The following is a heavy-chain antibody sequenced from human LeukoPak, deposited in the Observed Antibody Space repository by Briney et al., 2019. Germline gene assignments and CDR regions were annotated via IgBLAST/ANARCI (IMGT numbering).Heavy chain of an antibody. CDR2: IYSGGST. Sequence: GGSLRLSCAASGFTVSSNYMSWVRQAPGKGLEWVSVIYSGGSTYYADSVKGRFTISRDNSKNTLYLQMNSLRAEDTGVYYCARHSMATGDDFDYWGQGTLVTVSS. V-gene: IGHV3-53*01. D-gene: IGHD5-12*01. J-gene: IGHJ4*02. CDR1: GFTVSSNY. CDR3: ARHSMATGDDFDY.